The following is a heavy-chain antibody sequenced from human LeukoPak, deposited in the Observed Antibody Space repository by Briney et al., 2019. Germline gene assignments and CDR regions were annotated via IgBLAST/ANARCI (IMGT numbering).Heavy chain of an antibody. CDR3: ARGPYCTNGVCYRDAFDI. CDR1: GGSFSGYY. CDR2: INHSGST. Sequence: SETLSLTCAVYGGSFSGYYWSWIRQPPGKGLEWIGEINHSGSTNYNPSLKSRVTISVDTSKNQFSLKLSSVTAADTAVYYCARGPYCTNGVCYRDAFDIWGRGTMVTVSS. J-gene: IGHJ3*02. V-gene: IGHV4-34*01. D-gene: IGHD2-8*01.